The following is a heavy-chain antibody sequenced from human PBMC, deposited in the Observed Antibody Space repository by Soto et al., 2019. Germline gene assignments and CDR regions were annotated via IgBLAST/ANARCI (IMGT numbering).Heavy chain of an antibody. D-gene: IGHD6-13*01. CDR1: GYTFTSYD. J-gene: IGHJ4*02. CDR3: ARGRSSWYSDYFDY. Sequence: ASVKVSCKASGYTFTSYDINWVRQATGQGLEWMGWMNPNSGNTGYAQKFQGRVTMTRNTSISTAYMELSSLRSEDTAVYYCARGRSSWYSDYFDYWGQGTLVTVSS. CDR2: MNPNSGNT. V-gene: IGHV1-8*01.